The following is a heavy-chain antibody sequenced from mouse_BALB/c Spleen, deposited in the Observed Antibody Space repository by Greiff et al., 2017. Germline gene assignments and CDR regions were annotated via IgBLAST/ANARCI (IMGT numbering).Heavy chain of an antibody. CDR2: INSNGGST. Sequence: DVMLVESGGGLVQPGGSLKLSCAASGFTFSSYGMSWVRQTPDKRLELVATINSNGGSTYYPDSVKGRFTISRDNAKNTLYLQMSSLKSEDTAMYYCARDPPYYYGSSSSWFAYWGQGTLVTVSA. V-gene: IGHV5-6-3*01. D-gene: IGHD1-1*01. J-gene: IGHJ3*01. CDR3: ARDPPYYYGSSSSWFAY. CDR1: GFTFSSYG.